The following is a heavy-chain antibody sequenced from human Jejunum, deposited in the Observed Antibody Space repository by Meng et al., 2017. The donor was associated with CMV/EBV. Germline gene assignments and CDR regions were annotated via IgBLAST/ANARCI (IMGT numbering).Heavy chain of an antibody. D-gene: IGHD2/OR15-2a*01. CDR1: SSD. CDR2: IYYSGST. V-gene: IGHV4-59*01. CDR3: AMNIVKVRAASHYYYFGLDV. Sequence: SSDWSWIRQTPGKGLDWIGYIYYSGSTNYNPSLKSRVTISLDTSKNQFSLKLSSVTAADTAVYYCAMNIVKVRAASHYYYFGLDVWGQGTTVTVSS. J-gene: IGHJ6*02.